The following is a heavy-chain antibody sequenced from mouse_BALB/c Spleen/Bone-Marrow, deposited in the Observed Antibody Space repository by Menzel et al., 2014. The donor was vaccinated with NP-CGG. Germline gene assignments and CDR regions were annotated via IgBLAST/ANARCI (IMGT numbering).Heavy chain of an antibody. Sequence: EVKLLESGGGLVQPGGSLNLACVASGFDFGRYWMSWARQAPGKGLEWIGEISPGSSTINYSPSLKDKFIISRDNAKNTLYLQMSKVRSEDTALYYCARLGYYGYHDNWGQGTTLTVSS. CDR3: ARLGYYGYHDN. V-gene: IGHV4-2*02. CDR1: GFDFGRYW. CDR2: ISPGSSTI. J-gene: IGHJ2*01. D-gene: IGHD1-2*01.